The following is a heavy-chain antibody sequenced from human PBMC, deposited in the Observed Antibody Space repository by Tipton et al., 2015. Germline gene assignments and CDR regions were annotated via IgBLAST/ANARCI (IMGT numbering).Heavy chain of an antibody. CDR3: ARRSAHYDILTGYPDDAFDI. V-gene: IGHV3-7*05. CDR2: IKQDGSEK. J-gene: IGHJ3*02. D-gene: IGHD3-9*01. CDR1: GFTFSSYW. Sequence: GSLRLSCAASGFTFSSYWMSWVRQAPGKGLEWVANIKQDGSEKYYVDSVKGRFTISRDNAKNSLYLQMNSLRAEDTAVYYCARRSAHYDILTGYPDDAFDIWGQGTMVTVSS.